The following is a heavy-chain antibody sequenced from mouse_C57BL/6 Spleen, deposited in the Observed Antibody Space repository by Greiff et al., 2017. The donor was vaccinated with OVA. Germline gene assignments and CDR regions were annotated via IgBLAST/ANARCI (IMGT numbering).Heavy chain of an antibody. CDR2: IYPGSGNT. Sequence: VQLVESGPELVKPGASVKISCKASGYSFTSYYIHWVKQRPGQGLEWIGWIYPGSGNTKYNEKFKGKATLTADTTSSTASMQLSSLTSEDSAVYYCARGGSETSAWFAYWGQGTLVTVSA. J-gene: IGHJ3*01. CDR1: GYSFTSYY. CDR3: ARGGSETSAWFAY. V-gene: IGHV1-66*01.